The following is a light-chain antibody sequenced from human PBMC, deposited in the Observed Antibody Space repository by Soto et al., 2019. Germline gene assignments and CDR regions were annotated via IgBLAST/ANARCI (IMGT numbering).Light chain of an antibody. J-gene: IGLJ1*01. V-gene: IGLV4-60*03. CDR3: ETWDRNTRV. CDR2: LEGSGNC. CDR1: SGHSSFS. Sequence: QAVLTQSSSASASLGSSVKLTCTLSSGHSSFSIAWHQQQPGKAPRYLMKLEGSGNCNKGSGVPDRFSGSSSGADRYLTISNLQSEDEADYYCETWDRNTRVFGTGTKLTVL.